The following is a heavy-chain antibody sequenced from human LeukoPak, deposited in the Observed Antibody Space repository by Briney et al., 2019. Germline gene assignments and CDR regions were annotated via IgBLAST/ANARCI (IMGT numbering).Heavy chain of an antibody. CDR3: ARGAKTFDY. V-gene: IGHV4-4*07. Sequence: SETLSLTCSVPGGSISCDYWGWIRQPAGKGLGWIGRKYTSGSTNSNPSLKSRVTMSVETSKIQFSLKLSSVTAADTAVYYCARGAKTFDYWGQGTLVTVSS. J-gene: IGHJ4*02. CDR2: KYTSGST. D-gene: IGHD1-26*01. CDR1: GGSISCDY.